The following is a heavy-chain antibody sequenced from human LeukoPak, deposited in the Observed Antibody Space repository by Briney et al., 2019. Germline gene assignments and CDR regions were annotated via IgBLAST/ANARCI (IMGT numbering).Heavy chain of an antibody. CDR1: GYSISSGYY. D-gene: IGHD2-2*01. CDR3: ARLPSHNAFDI. V-gene: IGHV4-38-2*02. J-gene: IGHJ3*02. CDR2: IYHSGST. Sequence: SETLSLTCTVSGYSISSGYYWGWIRPPPGKGLEWIGSIYHSGSTYYNPSLKSRVTISVDTSKNQFSLKLSSVTAADTAVYYCARLPSHNAFDIWGQGTMVTVSS.